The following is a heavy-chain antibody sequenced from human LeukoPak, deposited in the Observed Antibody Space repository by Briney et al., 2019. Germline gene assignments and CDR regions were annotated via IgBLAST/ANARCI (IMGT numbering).Heavy chain of an antibody. CDR3: ARQGGYYSGRSRSYYFDY. V-gene: IGHV4-39*01. CDR1: GGSISSNW. CDR2: IFYNGST. Sequence: SETLSLTCAVSGGSISSNWWSWVRQPPGKGLEWIGNIFYNGSTYYNPSLKSRVTIFVDTSKTQFSLKLNSVTAADTAVYYCARQGGYYSGRSRSYYFDYWGQGALVTVSS. D-gene: IGHD2-15*01. J-gene: IGHJ4*02.